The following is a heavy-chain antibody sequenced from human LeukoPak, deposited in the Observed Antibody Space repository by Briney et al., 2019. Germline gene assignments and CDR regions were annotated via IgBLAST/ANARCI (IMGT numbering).Heavy chain of an antibody. J-gene: IGHJ4*02. V-gene: IGHV1-69-2*01. CDR1: GYTFTDYY. CDR2: VDPEDGET. CDR3: ATLEMATISQRGFPFDY. Sequence: ASVKISCKVSGYTFTDYYMHWVQQAPGKGLEWMGLVDPEDGETIYAEKFQGRGTITADTSTDTVYMELSSLRSEDTAVYYCATLEMATISQRGFPFDYWGQGTLVIVSS. D-gene: IGHD5-24*01.